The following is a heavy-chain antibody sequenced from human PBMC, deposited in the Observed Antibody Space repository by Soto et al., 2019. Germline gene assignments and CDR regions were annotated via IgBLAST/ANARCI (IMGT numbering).Heavy chain of an antibody. D-gene: IGHD3-3*01. V-gene: IGHV3-33*01. Sequence: GGSLRLSCAASGFTFTNCCMHWVRQAPGKGLEWVAIIWDDEREKYYADSVKGRFTISRDTAKNTLHLQINSLRVEDTAEYYFARVRYEIYAMDVWGQGATVTVSS. CDR1: GFTFTNCC. J-gene: IGHJ6*02. CDR3: ARVRYEIYAMDV. CDR2: IWDDEREK.